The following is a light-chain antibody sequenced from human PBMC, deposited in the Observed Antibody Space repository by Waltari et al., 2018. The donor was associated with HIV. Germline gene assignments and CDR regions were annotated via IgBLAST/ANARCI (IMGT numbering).Light chain of an antibody. Sequence: HSVLTQPPSVSGAPGQRVTIPCMGTRSTIGSDYAIHWYRQVPGAAPKLLIYRSDARPSGVPDRFFGSRSGASASLVINGLQTDDEAEYFCQSYDRSLFWVFGGGTKLTVL. CDR2: RSD. CDR1: RSTIGSDYA. J-gene: IGLJ2*01. V-gene: IGLV1-40*01. CDR3: QSYDRSLFWV.